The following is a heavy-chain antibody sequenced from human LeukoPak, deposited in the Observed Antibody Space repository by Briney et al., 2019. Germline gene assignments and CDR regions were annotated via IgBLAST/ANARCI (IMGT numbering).Heavy chain of an antibody. CDR1: GGSISSSNHF. D-gene: IGHD5-24*01. V-gene: IGHV4-39*01. CDR3: ARPIHGYNSPFDH. J-gene: IGHJ4*02. CDR2: IYYSGST. Sequence: PSETLSLTRIVSGGSISSSNHFWGWIRQPPGKGLEWIGSIYYSGSTYDNPSLKSRVTISVDTSKNLFSLKLSSVTAADTAVYYCARPIHGYNSPFDHWGQGTLVTVSS.